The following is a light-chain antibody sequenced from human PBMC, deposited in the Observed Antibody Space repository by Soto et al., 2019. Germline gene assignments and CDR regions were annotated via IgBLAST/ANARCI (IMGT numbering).Light chain of an antibody. V-gene: IGLV6-57*01. Sequence: NFMLTQPHSVSESPGKTVTISCTRSSGSIASNYVQWYQQRPGSFPTTMIYEDNQRPSAVPDRFSGSIDSSSNSASLTISGLKTEDEADYYCQSYDSRNVVFGGGTKLTVL. J-gene: IGLJ2*01. CDR1: SGSIASNY. CDR3: QSYDSRNVV. CDR2: EDN.